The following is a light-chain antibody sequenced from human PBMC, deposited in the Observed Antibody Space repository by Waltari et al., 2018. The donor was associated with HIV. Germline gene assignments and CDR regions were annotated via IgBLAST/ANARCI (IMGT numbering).Light chain of an antibody. V-gene: IGLV2-14*01. J-gene: IGLJ3*02. CDR2: KVS. CDR3: TSYTRSSTWV. CDR1: SSDVGAYNY. Sequence: QSALTQPASVSGSPGQSITISCTGTSSDVGAYNYVSWYQQHPGKAPKLMIYKVSERPSGVSNRFSGSKSGNTASLTISGLQAEDEANYYCTSYTRSSTWVFGGGTKLTVL.